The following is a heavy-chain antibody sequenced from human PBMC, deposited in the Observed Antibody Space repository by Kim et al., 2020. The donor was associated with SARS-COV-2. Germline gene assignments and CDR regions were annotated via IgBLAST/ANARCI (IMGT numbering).Heavy chain of an antibody. D-gene: IGHD3-10*01. CDR2: INHSGST. J-gene: IGHJ6*02. Sequence: SETLSLTCAVYGGSFSGYYWSWIRQPPGKGLEWIGEINHSGSTNYNPSLKSRVTISVDTSKNQFSLKLSSVTAADTAVYYCARQKQVRSPRSPYYYYGMDVWGQGTPVTVSS. CDR3: ARQKQVRSPRSPYYYYGMDV. CDR1: GGSFSGYY. V-gene: IGHV4-34*01.